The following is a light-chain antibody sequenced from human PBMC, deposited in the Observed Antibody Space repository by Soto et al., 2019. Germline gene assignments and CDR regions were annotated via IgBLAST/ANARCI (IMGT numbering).Light chain of an antibody. V-gene: IGKV4-1*01. CDR1: QAVLYSSNNKNY. J-gene: IGKJ2*01. CDR2: WAS. Sequence: DIVMTQSPDSLAVSLGERATINCKSDQAVLYSSNNKNYLAWYQQKPGQPPRLLIYWASTRESGVPDRFSGSGSGTDFTLSINSLQAEDVAVYYCQQYYTIPHTFGQGTKLEIK. CDR3: QQYYTIPHT.